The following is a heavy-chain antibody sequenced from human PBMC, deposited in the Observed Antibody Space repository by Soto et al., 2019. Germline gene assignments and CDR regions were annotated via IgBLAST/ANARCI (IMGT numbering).Heavy chain of an antibody. J-gene: IGHJ4*02. CDR3: ARGLWELVPVDF. V-gene: IGHV1-3*01. CDR2: INAGNGNT. D-gene: IGHD1-26*01. CDR1: GYTFTSYA. Sequence: ASVKVSCKASGYTFTSYAMHWVRQAPGQRLEWMGWINAGNGNTKYSQKFQGRVTITRDTSASTAYMELSSLRSEDTAVYYCARGLWELVPVDFRGQGTLVTVSS.